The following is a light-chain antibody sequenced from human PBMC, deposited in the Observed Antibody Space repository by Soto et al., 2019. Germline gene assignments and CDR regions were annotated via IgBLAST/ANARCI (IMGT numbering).Light chain of an antibody. V-gene: IGLV2-14*03. Sequence: QSALTQPASVSGSPGQSINISCTGTSSDVGGYNYVSWYQHHPGKAPKLIIYAVSNRPSGVSNPFSGSKSGNTASLTISGLQPEDEADYYCSSDTTSNTRQIVFGTGTKLTVL. CDR3: SSDTTSNTRQIV. J-gene: IGLJ1*01. CDR1: SSDVGGYNY. CDR2: AVS.